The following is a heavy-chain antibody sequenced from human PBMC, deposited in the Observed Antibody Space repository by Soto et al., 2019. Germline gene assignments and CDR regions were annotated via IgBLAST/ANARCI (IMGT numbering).Heavy chain of an antibody. J-gene: IGHJ3*02. D-gene: IGHD3-22*01. CDR2: IIPVFGTA. CDR1: GGTFSSYA. V-gene: IGHV1-69*13. Sequence: SVKVSCKASGGTFSSYAISWVRQAPGQGLEWMGGIIPVFGTANYAQKFQGRVTITADESTSTAYMELSSLRSEDTAVYYCAREESYSGYYPHDAFDIWGQGTMVTVSS. CDR3: AREESYSGYYPHDAFDI.